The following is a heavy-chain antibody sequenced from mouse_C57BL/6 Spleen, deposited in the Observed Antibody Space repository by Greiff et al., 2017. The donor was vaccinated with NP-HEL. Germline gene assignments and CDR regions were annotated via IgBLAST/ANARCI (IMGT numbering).Heavy chain of an antibody. CDR3: ARRGDSNGHFDY. CDR2: IYPGDGDT. D-gene: IGHD2-5*01. V-gene: IGHV1-82*01. Sequence: VQLQESGPELVKPGASVKISCKASGYAFSSSWMNWVKQRPGKGLEWIGRIYPGDGDTNYNGKFKGKATLTADKSSSTAYMQLSSLTSEDSAVYFCARRGDSNGHFDYWGQGTTLTVSS. J-gene: IGHJ2*01. CDR1: GYAFSSSW.